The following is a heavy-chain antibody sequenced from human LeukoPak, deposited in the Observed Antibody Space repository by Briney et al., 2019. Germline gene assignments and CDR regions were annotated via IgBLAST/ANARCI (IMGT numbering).Heavy chain of an antibody. CDR2: IYPGDSDT. Sequence: NPVEAVKISYEGTGYCITNYCIVWVRQMPGKDLEWMGIIYPGDSDTRYSPSFQGQVTISADKSFSTAYLQWSSLKASDTAMYYCARHWANTGLDVWGQGTTVTVSS. CDR1: GYCITNYC. D-gene: IGHD2-8*01. CDR3: ARHWANTGLDV. J-gene: IGHJ6*02. V-gene: IGHV5-51*01.